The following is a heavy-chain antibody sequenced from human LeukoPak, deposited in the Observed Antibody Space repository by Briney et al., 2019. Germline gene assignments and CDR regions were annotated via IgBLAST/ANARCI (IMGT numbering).Heavy chain of an antibody. Sequence: ASVKVSCKVSGDTLTELSMHWVRQAPGKGLEWMGGFDPEDGETIYAQKFQGRVTMTEDTSTDTAYMELSSLRSEDTAVYYWATDLDYGDYSRQFDYWGQGTLVTVSS. J-gene: IGHJ4*02. V-gene: IGHV1-24*01. CDR1: GDTLTELS. CDR3: ATDLDYGDYSRQFDY. D-gene: IGHD4-17*01. CDR2: FDPEDGET.